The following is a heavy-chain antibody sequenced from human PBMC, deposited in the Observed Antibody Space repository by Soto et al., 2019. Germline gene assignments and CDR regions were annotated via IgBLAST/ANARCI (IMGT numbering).Heavy chain of an antibody. CDR1: GYSFTIYW. J-gene: IGHJ4*01. Sequence: GESLKISCKGSGYSFTIYWIAWVRQMPGKGLELMGIIYPGDSDTRYSPSFQGQVTISADKSINTAYLQWSSLEAPDTAMYYCARLGYGSRQDFDYWGHGTLVTVSS. D-gene: IGHD2-15*01. CDR2: IYPGDSDT. V-gene: IGHV5-51*01. CDR3: ARLGYGSRQDFDY.